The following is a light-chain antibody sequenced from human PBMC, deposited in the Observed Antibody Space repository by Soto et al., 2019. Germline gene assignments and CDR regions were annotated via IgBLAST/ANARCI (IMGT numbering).Light chain of an antibody. J-gene: IGLJ1*01. CDR3: QSYDSSLSGYV. CDR2: GNS. V-gene: IGLV1-40*01. Sequence: QSVLTQPPSVSGAPGQRVTISCTGSSSNIGAGYDVHWYQQLPGTAPKLLIYGNSNRPSGVPDRFSGSKSGTSASLAITGLQAEDEADYSCQSYDSSLSGYVFGTATKLTVL. CDR1: SSNIGAGYD.